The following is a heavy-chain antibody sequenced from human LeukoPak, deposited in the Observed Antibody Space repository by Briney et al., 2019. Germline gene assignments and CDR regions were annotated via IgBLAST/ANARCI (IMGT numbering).Heavy chain of an antibody. V-gene: IGHV3-7*03. Sequence: QPGGSLRLSCAASGFTFSSYWMSWVRQAPGKGLEWVANIKQDGSERYYVDSVKGRFTISRDNAKNSLYLQMNSLRAVDTAVYYCALFTYYDFWSGYSALGVGDYWGQGTLVTVSS. CDR2: IKQDGSER. D-gene: IGHD3-3*01. CDR1: GFTFSSYW. CDR3: ALFTYYDFWSGYSALGVGDY. J-gene: IGHJ4*02.